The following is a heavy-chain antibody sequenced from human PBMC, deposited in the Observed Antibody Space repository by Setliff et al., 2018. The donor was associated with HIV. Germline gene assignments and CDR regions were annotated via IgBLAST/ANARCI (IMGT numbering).Heavy chain of an antibody. V-gene: IGHV3-7*01. CDR1: GCIFRNYW. J-gene: IGHJ5*02. CDR2: INRDESEK. CDR3: AGRHRSGSYFDP. D-gene: IGHD3-10*01. Sequence: GGSLRLSCAVSGCIFRNYWMTWVRQAPGRGLEWVARINRDESEKYYVDSVKVRFTISSDNAQNSLYLQMNSLGAEDTAVYYCAGRHRSGSYFDPWGQGTLVTVSS.